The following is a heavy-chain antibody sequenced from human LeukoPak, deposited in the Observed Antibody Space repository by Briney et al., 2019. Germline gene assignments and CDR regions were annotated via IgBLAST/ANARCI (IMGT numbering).Heavy chain of an antibody. J-gene: IGHJ4*02. V-gene: IGHV3-23*01. CDR2: ISNSGGSGSA. Sequence: GGSLRLSCAASGFTFRSYAMSWVRQAPGKGLEWVSGISNSGGSGSAYNADSVKGRITTFRDNSKNTLYLQMNSLRVEDTAVYYCALGYAMNYWGQGTLVAVSS. CDR1: GFTFRSYA. D-gene: IGHD2-8*01. CDR3: ALGYAMNY.